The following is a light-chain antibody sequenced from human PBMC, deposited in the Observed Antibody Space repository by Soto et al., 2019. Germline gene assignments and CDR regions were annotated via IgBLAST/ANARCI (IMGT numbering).Light chain of an antibody. CDR3: SSYTSSSTYV. J-gene: IGLJ1*01. CDR1: SSNIGNNY. Sequence: QSVLTQPPSVSAAPGQKVTISCSGSSSNIGNNYVSWYQQLPGTAPKLIIYDNNNRPSGVSNRFSGSKSGNTASLTISGLQAEDEADYYCSSYTSSSTYVFGTGTKVTVL. CDR2: DNN. V-gene: IGLV2-14*01.